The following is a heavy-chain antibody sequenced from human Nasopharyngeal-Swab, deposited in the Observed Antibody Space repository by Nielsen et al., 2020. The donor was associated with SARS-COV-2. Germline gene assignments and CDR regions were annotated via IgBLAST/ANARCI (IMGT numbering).Heavy chain of an antibody. Sequence: GESLKISCAASGFTFSSYAMHWVRQAPGKGLEWVAVISYDGSNKYYADSVKGRFTISRDNSKNTLYLQMNSLRAEDTAVYYCARLFLGMDVWGQGTTVTVSS. CDR3: ARLFLGMDV. D-gene: IGHD2-21*01. J-gene: IGHJ6*02. V-gene: IGHV3-30-3*01. CDR2: ISYDGSNK. CDR1: GFTFSSYA.